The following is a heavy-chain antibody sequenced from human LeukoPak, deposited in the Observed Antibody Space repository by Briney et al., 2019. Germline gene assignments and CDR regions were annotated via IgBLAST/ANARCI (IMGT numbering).Heavy chain of an antibody. D-gene: IGHD1-26*01. CDR2: ISYSGST. V-gene: IGHV4-59*01. Sequence: SETLSLTCTVSGGSISSYYWSWIRQPPGKGLEWIGYISYSGSTNYNPSLKSRVTISVDTSKNQFSLKLSSVTAADTAVYYCARGEEPEAFDIWGQGTMVTVSS. CDR3: ARGEEPEAFDI. J-gene: IGHJ3*02. CDR1: GGSISSYY.